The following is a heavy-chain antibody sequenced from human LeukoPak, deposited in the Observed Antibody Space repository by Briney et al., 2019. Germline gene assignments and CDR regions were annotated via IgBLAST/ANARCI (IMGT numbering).Heavy chain of an antibody. Sequence: GGSLRLSCAASGFRFEEYGMSWVRQTPGKRLEWVSSINWDGSSTIYAESVKGRFTITRDNSKNTLYLQMNSLRAEDTAVYYCARRCGSGGSCHSFDYWGQGTLVTVSS. V-gene: IGHV3-20*04. CDR3: ARRCGSGGSCHSFDY. CDR2: INWDGSST. CDR1: GFRFEEYG. J-gene: IGHJ4*02. D-gene: IGHD2-15*01.